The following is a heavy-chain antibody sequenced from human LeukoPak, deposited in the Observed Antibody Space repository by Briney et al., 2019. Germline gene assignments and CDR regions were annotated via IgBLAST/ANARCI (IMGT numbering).Heavy chain of an antibody. J-gene: IGHJ4*02. V-gene: IGHV1-69*05. Sequence: SVKVSCTASGGTFSSYAISWVRQAPGQGLEWMGEIIPIFGTANYTQKFQGRVTITTDESTSTAYMELSSLRSEDTAVYYCARAVVPAAIRLYYWGQGTLVTVSP. D-gene: IGHD2-2*02. CDR1: GGTFSSYA. CDR3: ARAVVPAAIRLYY. CDR2: IIPIFGTA.